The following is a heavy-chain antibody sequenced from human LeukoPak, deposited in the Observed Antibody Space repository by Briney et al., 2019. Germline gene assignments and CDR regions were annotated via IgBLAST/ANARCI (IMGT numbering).Heavy chain of an antibody. V-gene: IGHV1-3*01. CDR1: GFTFSSYA. J-gene: IGHJ5*02. CDR2: INAGNGNT. D-gene: IGHD5-12*01. Sequence: GGSLRLSCAASGFTFSSYAMHWVRQAPGQRLEWMGWINAGNGNTKYSQKFQGRVTITRDTSASTAYMELSSLRSEDTAVYYCARSKFTMGGYSGYAPSWFDPWGQGTLVTVSS. CDR3: ARSKFTMGGYSGYAPSWFDP.